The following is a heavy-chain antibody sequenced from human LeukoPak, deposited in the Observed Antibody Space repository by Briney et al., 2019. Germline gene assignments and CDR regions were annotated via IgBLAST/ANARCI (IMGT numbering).Heavy chain of an antibody. CDR1: GFTVSSNY. CDR3: ARESPRFDAFDI. V-gene: IGHV3-53*01. J-gene: IGHJ3*02. Sequence: QPGGSLRLSCAASGFTVSSNYMSWVRQAPGKGLEWVAVIYSGGSTYYADSVKGRFTISRDNSKNTLFLQMNSLRGEDTAVYYCARESPRFDAFDIWGQGTMVTVSS. CDR2: IYSGGST.